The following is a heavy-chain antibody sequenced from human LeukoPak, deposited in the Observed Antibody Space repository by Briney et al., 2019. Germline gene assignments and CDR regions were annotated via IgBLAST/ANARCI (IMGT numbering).Heavy chain of an antibody. CDR1: GGSFSGYY. Sequence: SETLSLTCAVYGGSFSGYYWSWIRQPPGKGLEWIGEINHSGSTNYNPSLKSRVTISVDTSKNQFSLKLSSVTAADTAVYYCAREAPRITIFAWFDPWGQGTLVTVSS. V-gene: IGHV4-34*01. CDR2: INHSGST. J-gene: IGHJ5*02. D-gene: IGHD3-3*01. CDR3: AREAPRITIFAWFDP.